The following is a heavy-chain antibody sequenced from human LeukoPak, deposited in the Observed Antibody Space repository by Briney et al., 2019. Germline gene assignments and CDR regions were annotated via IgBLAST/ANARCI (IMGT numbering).Heavy chain of an antibody. Sequence: PSETLSLTCTVSGGSISSYYWSWIRQPPGKGLEWIGYIYYSGSTNYNPSLKSRVTISVDTSKNQFSLKLSSVTAADTAVYYCARFPDYGGNFWGQGTMVTVSS. CDR1: GGSISSYY. D-gene: IGHD4-23*01. J-gene: IGHJ3*01. V-gene: IGHV4-59*08. CDR3: ARFPDYGGNF. CDR2: IYYSGST.